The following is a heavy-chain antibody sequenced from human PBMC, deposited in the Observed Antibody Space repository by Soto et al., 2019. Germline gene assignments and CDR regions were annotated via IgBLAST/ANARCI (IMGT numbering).Heavy chain of an antibody. D-gene: IGHD3-10*02. V-gene: IGHV1-69*06. CDR3: AGSMAITMYYFDY. CDR2: IIPIFGTA. CDR1: GGTFSSYA. J-gene: IGHJ4*02. Sequence: SVKVSCKASGGTFSSYAISWVRQAPGQGLEWMGGIIPIFGTANYAQKFQGRVTITADKSTSTAYMELSSLRSEDTAVYYCAGSMAITMYYFDYWGQRTLVTVSS.